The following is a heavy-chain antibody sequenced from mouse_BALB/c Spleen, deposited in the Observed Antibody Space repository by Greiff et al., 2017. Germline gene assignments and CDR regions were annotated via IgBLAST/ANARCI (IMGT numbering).Heavy chain of an antibody. Sequence: EVQLQQSGPELVKPGASVKMSCKASGYTFTSYVMHWVKQKPGQGLEWIGYINPYNDGTKYNEKFKGKATLTSDKSSSTAYMELSSLTSEDSAVYYCARYYDYYYYAMDYWGQGTSVTVSS. CDR3: ARYYDYYYYAMDY. CDR1: GYTFTSYV. V-gene: IGHV1-14*01. D-gene: IGHD2-4*01. CDR2: INPYNDGT. J-gene: IGHJ4*01.